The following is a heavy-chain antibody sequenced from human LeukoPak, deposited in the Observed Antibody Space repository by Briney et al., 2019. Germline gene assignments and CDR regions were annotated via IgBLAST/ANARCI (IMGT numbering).Heavy chain of an antibody. CDR1: GGTFSSYA. CDR2: IIPILGIA. D-gene: IGHD5-18*01. V-gene: IGHV1-69*04. CDR3: ASEAMGSGTGGRPYYFDY. Sequence: ASVKVSCKASGGTFSSYAISWVRQAPGQGLEWMGRIIPILGIANYAQKFQGRVTITADKSMSTAYMELSSLRSEDTAVYYCASEAMGSGTGGRPYYFDYWGQGTLVTVSS. J-gene: IGHJ4*02.